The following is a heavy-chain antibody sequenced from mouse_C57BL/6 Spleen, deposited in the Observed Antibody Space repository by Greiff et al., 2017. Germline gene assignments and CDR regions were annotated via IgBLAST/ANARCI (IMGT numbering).Heavy chain of an antibody. CDR3: ASSNDAMDY. CDR2: INPGSGGT. D-gene: IGHD2-12*01. CDR1: GYAFTNYL. J-gene: IGHJ4*01. V-gene: IGHV1-54*01. Sequence: QVQLQQSGAELVRPGTSVKVSCKASGYAFTNYLIEWVKQRPGQGLEWIGVINPGSGGTNYNEKFKGKATLTADKSSSTAYMQLSSLTSEDSAVYFCASSNDAMDYWGQGTSVTVSS.